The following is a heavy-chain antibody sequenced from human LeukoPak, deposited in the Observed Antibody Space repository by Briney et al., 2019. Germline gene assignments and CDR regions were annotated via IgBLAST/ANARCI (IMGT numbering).Heavy chain of an antibody. D-gene: IGHD6-13*01. CDR3: AKDSLSSIAAAFAFDY. V-gene: IGHV3-74*01. CDR2: IKSDGITT. Sequence: GSLKLSCAASGFTFTNYWIHWVRQAPGKGLMWVSRIKSDGITTNYADSVKGRFTISRDNAKNTVYLQMNSLRAEDTAVYYCAKDSLSSIAAAFAFDYWGQGTLVTVSS. J-gene: IGHJ4*02. CDR1: GFTFTNYW.